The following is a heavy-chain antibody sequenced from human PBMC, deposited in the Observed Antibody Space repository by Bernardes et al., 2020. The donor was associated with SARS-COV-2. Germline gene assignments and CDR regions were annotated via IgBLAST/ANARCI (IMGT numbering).Heavy chain of an antibody. D-gene: IGHD6-6*01. Sequence: GGSLRLSCAASGFTFSSYAMSWVRQAPGKGLEWVSSISSSGGGTYYADSVKDRFTISRDNSKNALYLQINTLKADDTALYFCARTAVSSAIDYWGQGILVTVSS. CDR1: GFTFSSYA. CDR3: ARTAVSSAIDY. J-gene: IGHJ4*02. CDR2: ISSSGGGT. V-gene: IGHV3-23*01.